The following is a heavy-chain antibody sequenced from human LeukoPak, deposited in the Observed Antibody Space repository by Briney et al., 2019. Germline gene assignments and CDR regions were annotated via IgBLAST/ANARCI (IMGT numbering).Heavy chain of an antibody. CDR3: AREGSDYVFDY. V-gene: IGHV3-48*03. J-gene: IGHJ4*02. D-gene: IGHD4-17*01. Sequence: GGSLRLSCAASGFTFSNYEMNWVRQAPGRGLEWVSYISSSGSLMYCADSVKGRSTISRDNAKNSLYLQMNSLRAEDTAVYYCAREGSDYVFDYWGQGTLVTVSS. CDR1: GFTFSNYE. CDR2: ISSSGSLM.